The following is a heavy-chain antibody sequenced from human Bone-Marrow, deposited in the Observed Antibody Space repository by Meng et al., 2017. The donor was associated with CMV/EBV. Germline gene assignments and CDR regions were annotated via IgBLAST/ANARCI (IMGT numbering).Heavy chain of an antibody. CDR1: GFTFSRYW. D-gene: IGHD2-21*01. Sequence: GESLKISRAASGFTFSRYWMHWVRQAPGKGLVWVSRISNDGSITTYADSVKGRFTISRDNAENTLYLQMNSLRAEDTAVYYCARVAYCGGDCYYYFDSWGQGTLVTVSS. V-gene: IGHV3-74*01. J-gene: IGHJ4*02. CDR3: ARVAYCGGDCYYYFDS. CDR2: ISNDGSIT.